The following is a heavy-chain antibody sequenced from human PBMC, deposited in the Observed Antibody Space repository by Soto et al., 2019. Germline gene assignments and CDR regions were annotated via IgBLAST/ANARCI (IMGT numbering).Heavy chain of an antibody. Sequence: PSETLSLTCTFSGGSVISFHWSWIRQSPGKGLEWIGYVFYTGNTKYNPALKRRVTISVDTSKKQFSLKLSSVSAADTGLYYCARSYSGTFYGYDIWGQGILVTVSS. J-gene: IGHJ4*02. CDR1: GGSVISFH. V-gene: IGHV4-59*02. D-gene: IGHD1-26*01. CDR3: ARSYSGTFYGYDI. CDR2: VFYTGNT.